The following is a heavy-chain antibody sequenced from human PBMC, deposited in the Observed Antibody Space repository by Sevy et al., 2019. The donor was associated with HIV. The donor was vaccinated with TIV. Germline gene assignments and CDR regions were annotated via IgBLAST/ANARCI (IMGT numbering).Heavy chain of an antibody. D-gene: IGHD6-13*01. CDR3: AKKYSSSWYWYYGMDV. Sequence: GGSLRLSCAASGFTFSSYAMNWVRQAPGKGLEWVSAISGSGGSTYYADSVKGRFTISRDNSKNTLYLQMNSLRAEDTAVYYCAKKYSSSWYWYYGMDVWGQGTTVTVSS. CDR2: ISGSGGST. J-gene: IGHJ6*02. CDR1: GFTFSSYA. V-gene: IGHV3-23*01.